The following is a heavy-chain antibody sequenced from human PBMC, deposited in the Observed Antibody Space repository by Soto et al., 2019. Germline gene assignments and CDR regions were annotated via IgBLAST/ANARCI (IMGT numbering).Heavy chain of an antibody. CDR3: AREQDYYDSSGYYPRWFDP. CDR2: ISSSGSTI. J-gene: IGHJ5*02. V-gene: IGHV3-11*01. CDR1: GFTFSDYY. Sequence: GGSLRLSCAASGFTFSDYYMSWIRQAPGKGLEWVSYISSSGSTIYYADSVKGRFTIPRDNAKNSLYLQMNSLRAEDTAVYYCAREQDYYDSSGYYPRWFDPWGQGTQVTVSS. D-gene: IGHD3-22*01.